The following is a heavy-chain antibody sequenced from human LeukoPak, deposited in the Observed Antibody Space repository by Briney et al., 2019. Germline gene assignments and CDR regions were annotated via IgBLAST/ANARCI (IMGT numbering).Heavy chain of an antibody. CDR1: GFTFSSYA. Sequence: GGSLRLSCAASGFTFSSYAMSWVRQAPGKALEWVSSISASGSYIYYADSVKGRFTISRDNAQNSLYLQMNSLRPEDTAVYFCARVSLDRGRQEPYYGMDVWGQGTTVTVSS. CDR3: ARVSLDRGRQEPYYGMDV. J-gene: IGHJ6*02. D-gene: IGHD3-10*01. V-gene: IGHV3-21*01. CDR2: ISASGSYI.